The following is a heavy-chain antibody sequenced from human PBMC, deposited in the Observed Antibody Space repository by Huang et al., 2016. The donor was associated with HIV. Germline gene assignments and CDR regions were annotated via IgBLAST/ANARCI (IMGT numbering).Heavy chain of an antibody. J-gene: IGHJ4*02. CDR2: INYDGST. V-gene: IGHV4-39*01. D-gene: IGHD3-3*01. CDR1: GVSVTRSPWY. CDR3: ARDIAIFGEPLDS. Sequence: QPRLQESGPGLVKPSETLSLTCTVSGVSVTRSPWYGVWFRQSPGKVLEWIASINYDGSTSSKSALKSRLTTSLDTSKNQFSLKLTSVTAADTAVYFCARDIAIFGEPLDSWGQGTAVTVSS.